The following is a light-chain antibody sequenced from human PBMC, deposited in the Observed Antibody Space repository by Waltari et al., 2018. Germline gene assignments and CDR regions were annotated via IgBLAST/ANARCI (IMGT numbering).Light chain of an antibody. J-gene: IGKJ2*01. V-gene: IGKV1-39*01. CDR3: QQSYRTPYT. CDR2: SSS. Sequence: DIQMTQSPSSLSASVGDRVTITWRASQSISSYLNWYPQKPGKAPEFLIYSSSTLQSGVPSRFSGSGSGTDFTLTISSLQPEDFATYYCQQSYRTPYTFGQGTKLEIK. CDR1: QSISSY.